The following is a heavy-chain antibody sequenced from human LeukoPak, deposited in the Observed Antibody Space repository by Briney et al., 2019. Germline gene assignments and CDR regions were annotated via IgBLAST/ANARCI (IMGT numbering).Heavy chain of an antibody. J-gene: IGHJ4*02. CDR1: GFTFSSYA. CDR2: ISHSGGTT. D-gene: IGHD3-22*01. Sequence: GGSLRLSCAASGFTFSSYAMSWVRQAPGKGPEWVSAISHSGGTTYYADSVKGRFTITRDNSKNTLYLQMNSLRAEDTAVYYCAKDFVNYDSSGYFDYWGQGTLVTVSS. CDR3: AKDFVNYDSSGYFDY. V-gene: IGHV3-23*01.